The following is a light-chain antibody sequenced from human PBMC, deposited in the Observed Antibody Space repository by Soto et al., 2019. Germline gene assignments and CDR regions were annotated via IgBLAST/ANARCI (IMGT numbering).Light chain of an antibody. V-gene: IGLV1-40*01. CDR2: GNS. J-gene: IGLJ1*01. CDR3: QSYDSSLSGYV. Sequence: QSVLTQPPSVSGAPRQRVTISCTGSSSNIGAGYDVHWYQQLPGTAPKLLIYGNSNRPSGVPDRFSDSKSGTSASLAITGLQAEDEADYYCQSYDSSLSGYVFGTGTKVTVL. CDR1: SSNIGAGYD.